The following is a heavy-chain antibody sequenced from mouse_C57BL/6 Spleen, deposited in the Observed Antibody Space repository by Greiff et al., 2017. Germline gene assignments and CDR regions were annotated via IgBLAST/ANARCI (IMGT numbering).Heavy chain of an antibody. J-gene: IGHJ1*03. CDR2: ISSGGDYI. V-gene: IGHV5-9-1*02. D-gene: IGHD2-4*01. Sequence: EVKLVESGEGLVKPGGSLKLSCAASGFTFSSYAMSWVRQTPEKRLEWVAYISSGGDYIYYADTVKGRFTISRDNARNTLYLQMSSLKSEDTAMYYCTRAPTYDYDGYWYFDVWGTGTTVTVSS. CDR1: GFTFSSYA. CDR3: TRAPTYDYDGYWYFDV.